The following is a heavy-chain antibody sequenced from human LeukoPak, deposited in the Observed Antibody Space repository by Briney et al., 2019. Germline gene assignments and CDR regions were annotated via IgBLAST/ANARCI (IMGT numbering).Heavy chain of an antibody. Sequence: ASVKVSCKASGGTFSSYAISWVRQAPGQGLEWMGGIIPIFGTANYAQKFQGRVTITADESTSTAYMELSSLRSEDTAVYYCARAPVATIHYSGMDVWGQGTTVTVSS. J-gene: IGHJ6*02. CDR2: IIPIFGTA. CDR1: GGTFSSYA. V-gene: IGHV1-69*13. CDR3: ARAPVATIHYSGMDV. D-gene: IGHD5-12*01.